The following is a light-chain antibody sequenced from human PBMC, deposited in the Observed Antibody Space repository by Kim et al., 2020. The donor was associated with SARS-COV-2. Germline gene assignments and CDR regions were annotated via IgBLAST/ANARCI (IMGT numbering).Light chain of an antibody. CDR3: QQYYSIFPWT. CDR1: QSVLYSSNNKNY. J-gene: IGKJ1*01. Sequence: TINCKSSQSVLYSSNNKNYLAWYQQKPGQPPKLLIYWASTRESGVPDRFSGSGSGTDFTLTISSLQAEDVAVYYCQQYYSIFPWTFGQGTKVDIK. CDR2: WAS. V-gene: IGKV4-1*01.